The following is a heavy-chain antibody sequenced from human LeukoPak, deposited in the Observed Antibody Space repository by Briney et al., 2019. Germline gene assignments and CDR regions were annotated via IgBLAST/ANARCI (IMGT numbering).Heavy chain of an antibody. Sequence: PSETLSLTCTVSGGSISSYCWSWIRQPPGKGLEWIGYIYYSGSTNYNPSLKSRLTISVDTSKNQFSLKLTSVTAADTAVYYCARRTTYAAGYSSGWYDYWGQGTLVTVSS. D-gene: IGHD6-19*01. CDR1: GGSISSYC. CDR3: ARRTTYAAGYSSGWYDY. CDR2: IYYSGST. V-gene: IGHV4-59*01. J-gene: IGHJ4*02.